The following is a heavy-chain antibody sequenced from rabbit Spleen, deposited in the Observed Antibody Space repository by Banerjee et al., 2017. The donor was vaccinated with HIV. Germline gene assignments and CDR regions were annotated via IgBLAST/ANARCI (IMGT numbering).Heavy chain of an antibody. D-gene: IGHD4-2*01. CDR2: IYAGSGSA. CDR1: GFTISGSYW. J-gene: IGHJ4*01. Sequence: EESGGGLVQPEGSLTLTCTASGFTISGSYWVCWVRQAPGKGLEWIGCIYAGSGSAYYASWAKGRFTISKTSSTTVFLQMTSLTDADTATYFCGRGAGYGGIASDLWGPGTLVTVS. V-gene: IGHV1S45*01. CDR3: GRGAGYGGIASDL.